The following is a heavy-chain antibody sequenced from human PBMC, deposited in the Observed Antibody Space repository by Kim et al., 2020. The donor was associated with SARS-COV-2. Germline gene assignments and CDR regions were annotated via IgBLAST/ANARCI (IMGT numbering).Heavy chain of an antibody. Sequence: NYNPSLKSRVTISVDTSKNQFSLKLSSVTAADTAVYYCARGRGVATSFDYWGQGTLVTVSS. D-gene: IGHD5-12*01. CDR3: ARGRGVATSFDY. V-gene: IGHV4-34*01. J-gene: IGHJ4*02.